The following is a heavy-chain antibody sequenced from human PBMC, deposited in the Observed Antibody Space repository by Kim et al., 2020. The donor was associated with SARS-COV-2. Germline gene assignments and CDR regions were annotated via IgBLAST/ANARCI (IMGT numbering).Heavy chain of an antibody. J-gene: IGHJ6*02. D-gene: IGHD3-10*01. Sequence: ASVKVSCKASGYTFTSYAMHWVRQAPGQRLEWMGWINAGNGNTKYSQKFQGRVTITRDTSASTAYMELSSLRSEDTAVYYCARDPTTFWFGDPSYGMDVWGQGTTVTVSS. V-gene: IGHV1-3*01. CDR3: ARDPTTFWFGDPSYGMDV. CDR1: GYTFTSYA. CDR2: INAGNGNT.